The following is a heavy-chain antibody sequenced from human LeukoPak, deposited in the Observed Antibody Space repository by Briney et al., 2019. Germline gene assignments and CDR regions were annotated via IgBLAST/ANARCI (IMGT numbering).Heavy chain of an antibody. Sequence: GGSLRLSCGASGFTFSNYGMLWVRQAPGKGLEWVAFIRYDGSNKLYADSVKGRFTISKDNSKNTLYLHINSLRAEDTAVYYCVKDNPLDYWGQGTLVIVSS. CDR1: GFTFSNYG. D-gene: IGHD1-14*01. V-gene: IGHV3-30*02. CDR3: VKDNPLDY. CDR2: IRYDGSNK. J-gene: IGHJ4*02.